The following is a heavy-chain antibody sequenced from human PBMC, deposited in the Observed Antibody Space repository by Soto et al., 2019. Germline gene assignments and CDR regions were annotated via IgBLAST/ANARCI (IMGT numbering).Heavy chain of an antibody. CDR2: ISGSGGST. CDR3: AKDQQLVLDAFDI. Sequence: GGSPRLSCAASGFTFSSYAMSWVRQAPGKGLEWVSAISGSGGSTYYVDSVKGRFTISRDNSKNTLYLQMNSLRAEDTAVYYCAKDQQLVLDAFDIWGQGTMVTVSS. D-gene: IGHD6-13*01. CDR1: GFTFSSYA. V-gene: IGHV3-23*01. J-gene: IGHJ3*02.